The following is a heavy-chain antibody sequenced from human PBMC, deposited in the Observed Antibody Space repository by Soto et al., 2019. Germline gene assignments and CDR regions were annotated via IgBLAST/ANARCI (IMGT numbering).Heavy chain of an antibody. CDR2: IKQDRSER. CDR1: GFAFTVYW. J-gene: IGHJ4*02. CDR3: ARGHGYHVD. V-gene: IGHV3-7*01. Sequence: GGSLRLSCAASGFAFTVYWMTWVRQAPGKGLEWVANIKQDRSERYYVDSVTGRFIISRDNAKNSLYLQMSGLRAEDTAIYYCARGHGYHVDWGQGTLVTVSS. D-gene: IGHD5-12*01.